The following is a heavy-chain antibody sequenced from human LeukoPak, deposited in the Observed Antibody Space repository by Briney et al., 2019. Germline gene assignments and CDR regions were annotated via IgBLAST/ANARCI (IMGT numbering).Heavy chain of an antibody. J-gene: IGHJ4*02. Sequence: HPGGSLRLSCAASEFIFSSYSMNWVRQTPGKGLEWVSYISSSSSTIYYADSVKGRFTISRDNAKNSLYLQMNSLRAEDTAVYYCARGGPSGAFDYWGQGTLVTVSS. V-gene: IGHV3-48*01. CDR2: ISSSSSTI. CDR3: ARGGPSGAFDY. D-gene: IGHD3-10*01. CDR1: EFIFSSYS.